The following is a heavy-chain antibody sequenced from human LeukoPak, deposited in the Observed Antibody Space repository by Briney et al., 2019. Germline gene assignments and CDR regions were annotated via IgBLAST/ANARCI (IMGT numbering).Heavy chain of an antibody. CDR2: VSGTGLTT. Sequence: GGSLRLSCAASGFTFSSYAMSWVRQAPGKGLEWVSAVSGTGLTTYYADSVKGRFIVSRDNSKNTVYLQMKSLRGEDAAVYYCAKELMGFDYWGQGTLVTVSS. CDR3: AKELMGFDY. J-gene: IGHJ4*02. CDR1: GFTFSSYA. D-gene: IGHD2-8*01. V-gene: IGHV3-23*01.